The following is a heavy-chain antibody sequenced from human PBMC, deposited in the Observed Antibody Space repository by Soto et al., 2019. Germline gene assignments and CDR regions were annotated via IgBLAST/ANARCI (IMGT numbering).Heavy chain of an antibody. D-gene: IGHD2-15*01. CDR3: ASDARYCSGGSCFDP. Sequence: ASVKVSCKASGYTFTSYGISWVRQAPGQGLEWMGWISAYNGNTNYAQKLQGRVTMTTDTSTSTAYMELRSLRSDDTAVYYCASDARYCSGGSCFDPWGQGTLVTVSS. J-gene: IGHJ5*02. V-gene: IGHV1-18*01. CDR2: ISAYNGNT. CDR1: GYTFTSYG.